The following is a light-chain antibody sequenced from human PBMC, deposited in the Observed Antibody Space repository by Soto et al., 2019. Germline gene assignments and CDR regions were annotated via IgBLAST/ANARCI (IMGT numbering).Light chain of an antibody. CDR2: DVS. J-gene: IGLJ2*01. V-gene: IGLV2-14*01. CDR1: SSDVGGYNY. CDR3: SSYTSSSTLEGV. Sequence: QSALTQPASVSGSPGQSITISCTGTSSDVGGYNYVSWYQQHPGKAPKLMIYDVSNRPSGVSNRFSGSKSGNTASLTISGLQAEDEADYYCSSYTSSSTLEGVFGGGTTLTVL.